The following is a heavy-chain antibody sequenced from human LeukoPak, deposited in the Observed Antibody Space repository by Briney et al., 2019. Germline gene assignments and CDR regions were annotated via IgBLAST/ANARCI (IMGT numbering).Heavy chain of an antibody. J-gene: IGHJ3*02. CDR3: GRGNPTAALDI. CDR1: GFTASSNY. CDR2: IYSGGST. V-gene: IGHV3-66*01. Sequence: PGGSLRLSCAASGFTASSNYMSWVRQAPGRGLEWVSVIYSGGSTYYADSVKGRLTISRDNSKNTLFLQMNSLRAGDTAVYFCGRGNPTAALDIWGQGTMVTVSS.